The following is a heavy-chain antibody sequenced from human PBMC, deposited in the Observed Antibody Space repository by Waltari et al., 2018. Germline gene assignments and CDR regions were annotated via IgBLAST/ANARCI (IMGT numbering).Heavy chain of an antibody. D-gene: IGHD5-12*01. CDR1: GGSISSSSYY. J-gene: IGHJ4*02. CDR2: IDYSGST. V-gene: IGHV4-39*07. Sequence: QLQLQESGPGLVKPSETLSLTCTVSGGSISSSSYYWGWIRQPPGKGLEWIGSIDYSGSTYYNPSLKSRVTISVDTSKNQFSLKLSSVTAADTAVYYCARVGRSGYDYTLFDYWGQGTLVTVSS. CDR3: ARVGRSGYDYTLFDY.